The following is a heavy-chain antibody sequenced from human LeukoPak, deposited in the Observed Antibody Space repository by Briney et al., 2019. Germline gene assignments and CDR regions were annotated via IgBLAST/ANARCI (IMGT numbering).Heavy chain of an antibody. CDR2: IYWNDDN. CDR1: GFSLIPSAVG. V-gene: IGHV2-5*01. Sequence: ESGPTLVNPTQTLTLTCTFSGFSLIPSAVGVGWIRQPPGKALEWLALIYWNDDNRYSPSLKSRLTITKDTSKNQVVLTMTNMDPVDTATYYCAPSGTTRHYFDYWGQGTLVTVSS. CDR3: APSGTTRHYFDY. D-gene: IGHD1-7*01. J-gene: IGHJ4*02.